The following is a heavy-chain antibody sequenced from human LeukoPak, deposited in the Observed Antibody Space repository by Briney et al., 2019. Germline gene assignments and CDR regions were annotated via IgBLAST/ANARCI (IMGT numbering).Heavy chain of an antibody. CDR3: ARHGIGGCTSPNCYMSYFYYGMDV. J-gene: IGHJ6*02. V-gene: IGHV5-51*01. CDR2: IFPGDSDT. CDR1: GYKFVDYW. Sequence: KSGESLKFSCKGSGYKFVDYWIGRVRQMPGKGPEWMGIIFPGDSDTKYNPSFQGQVTISVDKSISTAYVQWSSLKASDTAIYYCARHGIGGCTSPNCYMSYFYYGMDVWGQGTTVTVSS. D-gene: IGHD2-2*02.